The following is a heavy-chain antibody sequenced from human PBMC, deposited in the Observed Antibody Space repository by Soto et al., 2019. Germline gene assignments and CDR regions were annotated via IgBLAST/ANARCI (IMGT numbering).Heavy chain of an antibody. CDR3: VRGGGGGLFDP. J-gene: IGHJ5*02. Sequence: VGSLRLSCAVSGFTFGDSYMSWIRQAPGKGLEWLSYISPGSRYPAYADSVKGRFTISRDNAKRSLYLQMMSLTAEDTAIYYCVRGGGGGLFDPWGQGTMVTVPQ. V-gene: IGHV3-11*06. CDR2: ISPGSRYP. D-gene: IGHD2-15*01. CDR1: GFTFGDSY.